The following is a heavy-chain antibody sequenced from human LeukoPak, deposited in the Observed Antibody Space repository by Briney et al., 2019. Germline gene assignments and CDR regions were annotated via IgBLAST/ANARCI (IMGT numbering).Heavy chain of an antibody. CDR1: GFTFSSYG. CDR3: ASNVGMDV. V-gene: IGHV3-30*03. Sequence: PGGSLRLSCAASGFTFSSYGMHWVRQAPGKGLEWVAVISYDGTNKYYADSVKGRFTISRDNSKNTLYLQMNSLRAEDTAVYYCASNVGMDVWGQGTTVTVSS. CDR2: ISYDGTNK. J-gene: IGHJ6*02.